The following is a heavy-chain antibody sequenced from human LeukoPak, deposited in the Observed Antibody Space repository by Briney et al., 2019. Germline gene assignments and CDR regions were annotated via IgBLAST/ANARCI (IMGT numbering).Heavy chain of an antibody. CDR2: INHSGST. J-gene: IGHJ3*02. CDR3: ARGVGRWLGSTTNCSAFDI. V-gene: IGHV4-34*01. CDR1: GGSFSGYY. Sequence: SETLSLTCAVYGGSFSGYYWSWIRQPPGKGLEWIGEINHSGSTNYNPSLKSRVTISVDTSKNQFSLKLSSVTAADTAVYYCARGVGRWLGSTTNCSAFDIWGQGTMVTVSS. D-gene: IGHD6-19*01.